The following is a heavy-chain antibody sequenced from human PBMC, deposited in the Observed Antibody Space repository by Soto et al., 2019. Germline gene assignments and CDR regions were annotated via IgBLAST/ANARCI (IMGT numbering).Heavy chain of an antibody. CDR3: ARKPGTAVAGLRSYYFDN. Sequence: SETLSLTCDVSGGSISSSNWWSWVRQPPGKGLEWTGEIYHSGSTNYNPSLKSRVTISVDKSKNQFSLELSSVTAADTAVYYCARKPGTAVAGLRSYYFDNWGQGTLVTVSS. D-gene: IGHD6-19*01. CDR2: IYHSGST. CDR1: GGSISSSNW. J-gene: IGHJ4*02. V-gene: IGHV4-4*02.